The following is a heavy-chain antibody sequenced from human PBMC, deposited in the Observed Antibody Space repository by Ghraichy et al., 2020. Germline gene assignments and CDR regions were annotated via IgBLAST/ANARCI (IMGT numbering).Heavy chain of an antibody. V-gene: IGHV4-59*08. D-gene: IGHD4-17*01. CDR1: GGSISSYY. CDR3: ARHGGYGPWKD. CDR2: IYYSGST. Sequence: SETLSLTCTVSGGSISSYYWSWIRQPPGKGLEWIGYIYYSGSTNYNPSLKSRVTISVDTSKNQFSLKLSSVTAADTAVYYCARHGGYGPWKDWVQGTLVTVSS. J-gene: IGHJ4*02.